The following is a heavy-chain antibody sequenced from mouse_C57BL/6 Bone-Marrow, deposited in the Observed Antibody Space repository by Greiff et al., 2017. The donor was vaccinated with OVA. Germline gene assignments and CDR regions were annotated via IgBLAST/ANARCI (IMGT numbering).Heavy chain of an antibody. J-gene: IGHJ3*01. CDR2: IYPRSGNT. Sequence: VQLVESGAELARPGASVKLSCKASGYTFTSYGISWVKQRTGQGLEWIGEIYPRSGNTYYNEKFKGKATLTADKSSSTAYMELRSLTSEDSAVYFCALITTVVATRAYWGQGTLVTVSA. CDR3: ALITTVVATRAY. CDR1: GYTFTSYG. D-gene: IGHD1-1*01. V-gene: IGHV1-81*01.